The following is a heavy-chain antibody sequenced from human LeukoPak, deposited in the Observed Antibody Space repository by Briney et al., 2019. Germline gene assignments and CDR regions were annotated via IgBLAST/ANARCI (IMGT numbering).Heavy chain of an antibody. CDR3: ASLLVPATPNQSRDY. D-gene: IGHD2-2*01. V-gene: IGHV1-18*01. J-gene: IGHJ4*02. CDR2: ISAYNGNT. CDR1: GYTFTSYG. Sequence: ASVKVSCKASGYTFTSYGISWVRQAPGQGLEWMGWISAYNGNTNYAQKLQGRVTMTTDTSTSTAYMELSSLRSEDTAVYYCASLLVPATPNQSRDYWGQGTLVTVSS.